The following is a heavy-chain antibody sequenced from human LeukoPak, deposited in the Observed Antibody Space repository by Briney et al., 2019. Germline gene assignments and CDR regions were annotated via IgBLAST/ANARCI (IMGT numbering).Heavy chain of an antibody. Sequence: PGGSLRLSCAASGFTFSSYAMSWVRQAPGKGLEWVSSMSGSGGSTYYADSVKGRFTISRDVSKNTLYLQMNSLRAEDTAVYYCARVRYGELDVWGQGTTVTVSS. CDR1: GFTFSSYA. D-gene: IGHD4-17*01. V-gene: IGHV3-23*01. CDR2: MSGSGGST. J-gene: IGHJ6*02. CDR3: ARVRYGELDV.